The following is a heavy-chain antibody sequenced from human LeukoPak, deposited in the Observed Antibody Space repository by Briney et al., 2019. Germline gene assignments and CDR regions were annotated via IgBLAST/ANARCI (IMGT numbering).Heavy chain of an antibody. CDR2: INAGNGNT. Sequence: ASVKLSCKASGYTFTSYAMHWGGQAPGQRLEVMGWINAGNGNTKYSQKFQVRVTITKETSASTAYMELSSLRSEDTAVYYCARVAIVATTSFAYWGQGTLVTVSS. D-gene: IGHD5-12*01. CDR1: GYTFTSYA. CDR3: ARVAIVATTSFAY. V-gene: IGHV1-3*01. J-gene: IGHJ4*02.